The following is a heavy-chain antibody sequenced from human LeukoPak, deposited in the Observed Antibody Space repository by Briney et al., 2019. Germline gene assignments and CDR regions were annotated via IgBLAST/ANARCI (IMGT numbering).Heavy chain of an antibody. D-gene: IGHD2-8*02. J-gene: IGHJ4*02. CDR3: AKDGHCPGALCPTQIALAGYNDN. V-gene: IGHV3-23*01. CDR1: GFTFSIYT. CDR2: INYNGDNK. Sequence: GGSLRLSGAASGFTFSIYTMNGVRQAPGKGLEWVSIINYNGDNKYYADSVQGRFTISRDNSKNTVYLQMNSLRAEDTAIYYCAKDGHCPGALCPTQIALAGYNDNWGQGTLVTVSS.